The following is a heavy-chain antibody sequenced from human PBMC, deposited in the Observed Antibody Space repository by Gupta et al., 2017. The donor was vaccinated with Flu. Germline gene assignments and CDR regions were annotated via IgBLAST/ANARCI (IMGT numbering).Heavy chain of an antibody. CDR2: VYYLGRT. Sequence: QVQLRESDPGLVKPSETLSLTCTVSGDSIANGGYYWNWVRQHPGKGLEWIGYVYYLGRTQYNPSLESRVTISVDTSKNQFSLRLRSVTAADTATYYCARVYFNWLMYHHFDYWGQGSLVTVSS. CDR1: GDSIANGGYY. J-gene: IGHJ4*02. V-gene: IGHV4-31*03. CDR3: ARVYFNWLMYHHFDY. D-gene: IGHD3-9*01.